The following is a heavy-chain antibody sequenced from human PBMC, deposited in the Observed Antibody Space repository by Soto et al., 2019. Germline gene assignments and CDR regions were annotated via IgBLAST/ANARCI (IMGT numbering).Heavy chain of an antibody. V-gene: IGHV4-59*01. D-gene: IGHD1-26*01. CDR3: ARELSGSYGPRFDY. CDR2: IYYSGST. Sequence: PSETLSLTCTVSGGSISSYYWSWIRQPPGKGLEWIGYIYYSGSTNYNPSLKSRVTISVDTSKNQFSLKLSSVTAADTAVYYCARELSGSYGPRFDYWGQGTLVTVSS. CDR1: GGSISSYY. J-gene: IGHJ4*02.